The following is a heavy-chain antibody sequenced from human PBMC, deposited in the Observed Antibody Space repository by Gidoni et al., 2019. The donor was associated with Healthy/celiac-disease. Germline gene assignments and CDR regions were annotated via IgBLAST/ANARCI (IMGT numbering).Heavy chain of an antibody. CDR2: ISYDGSNK. CDR1: GFTFSSYA. V-gene: IGHV3-30*01. CDR3: ARDPPLPYCGGDCYSWYFDY. D-gene: IGHD2-21*02. J-gene: IGHJ4*02. Sequence: QVQLVESGGGVVQPGRSLRLSWSASGFTFSSYAMPWVRQAPGKGLEWVAVISYDGSNKYYADSVKGRFTISRDNSKNTLYLQMNSLRAEDTAVYYCARDPPLPYCGGDCYSWYFDYWGQGTLVTVSS.